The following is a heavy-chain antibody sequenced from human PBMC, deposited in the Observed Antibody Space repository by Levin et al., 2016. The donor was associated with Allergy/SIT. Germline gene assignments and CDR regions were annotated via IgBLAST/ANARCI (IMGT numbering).Heavy chain of an antibody. V-gene: IGHV4-4*02. D-gene: IGHD3-22*01. CDR3: ASVPYYYDSSGYRDYYYGMDV. Sequence: WIRQPPGKGLEWIGEIYHSGSTNYNPSLKSRVTISVDKSKNQFSLKLSSVTAADTAVYYCASVPYYYDSSGYRDYYYGMDVWGQGTTVTVSS. J-gene: IGHJ6*02. CDR2: IYHSGST.